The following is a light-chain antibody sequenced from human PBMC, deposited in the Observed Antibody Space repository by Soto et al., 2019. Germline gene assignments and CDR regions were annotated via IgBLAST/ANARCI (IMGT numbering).Light chain of an antibody. CDR3: MQGAHWPPT. V-gene: IGKV2-30*02. CDR1: QSSLHSDGKTY. Sequence: DIVMTQTPLSLSVTPGQPASISCKSTQSSLHSDGKTYLSWFHQRPGQSPRRLIYKVSNRDSGVPDRFSGSGSGTDFTLKISRVEAEDVGIYYCMQGAHWPPTFGPGTRVDIK. J-gene: IGKJ3*01. CDR2: KVS.